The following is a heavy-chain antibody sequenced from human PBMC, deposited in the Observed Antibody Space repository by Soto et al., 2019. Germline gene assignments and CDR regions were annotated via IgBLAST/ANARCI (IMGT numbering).Heavy chain of an antibody. V-gene: IGHV4-39*01. CDR2: ISYSGTT. Sequence: LCGGSISSSRYYWGWVRQPPGKGLEWIGSISYSGTTYYSPSLKSRVTLSVDTSKNQFSLKLSSVTAADTAVYYCARQGAYYYDTSGYEIDSWGQGTLVTVSS. CDR3: ARQGAYYYDTSGYEIDS. J-gene: IGHJ4*02. CDR1: GGSISSSRYY. D-gene: IGHD3-22*01.